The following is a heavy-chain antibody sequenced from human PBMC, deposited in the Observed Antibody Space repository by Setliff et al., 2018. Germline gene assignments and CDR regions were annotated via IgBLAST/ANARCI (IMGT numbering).Heavy chain of an antibody. CDR2: IGGRGIST. V-gene: IGHV3-23*01. J-gene: IGHJ6*03. Sequence: GGSLRLSCAASGFTFGDFAMTWVRQAPGKGLEWVSGIGGRGISTYYADSVKGRFIISRDNSENTLYLQMNSLRPEDTALYYCARDSIMGVWGNGTTVTVSS. CDR3: ARDSIMGV. D-gene: IGHD2-2*01. CDR1: GFTFGDFA.